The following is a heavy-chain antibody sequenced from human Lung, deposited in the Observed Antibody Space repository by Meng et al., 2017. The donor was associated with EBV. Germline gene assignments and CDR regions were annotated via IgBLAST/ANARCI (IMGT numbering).Heavy chain of an antibody. D-gene: IGHD1-26*01. CDR2: INDSGST. Sequence: RQRQGGQGLLKLSETLPLTCAVYGGSFSGSFSGYSWSWIRQAPGKGLEWIGEINDSGSTDYNPSLKSRLTISVDRSKSQFSLELSSVTAAGTAVYYCARSTFDYWGQGTLVTVSS. V-gene: IGHV4-34*01. CDR3: ARSTFDY. J-gene: IGHJ4*02. CDR1: GGSFSGSFSGYS.